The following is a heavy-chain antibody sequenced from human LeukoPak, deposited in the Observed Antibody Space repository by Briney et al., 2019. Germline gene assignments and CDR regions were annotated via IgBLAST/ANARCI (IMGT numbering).Heavy chain of an antibody. CDR2: IIPIFGTA. J-gene: IGHJ6*03. CDR1: GGTFSSYA. D-gene: IGHD1-1*01. V-gene: IGHV1-69*05. CDR3: ARGQLSYYYYMDV. Sequence: GASVKVSCKASGGTFSSYAISWVRQAPGQGLEWMGGIIPIFGTANYAQKFQGRATITTDESTSTAYMELSSLRSEDTAVYYCARGQLSYYYYMDVWGKGTTVTVSS.